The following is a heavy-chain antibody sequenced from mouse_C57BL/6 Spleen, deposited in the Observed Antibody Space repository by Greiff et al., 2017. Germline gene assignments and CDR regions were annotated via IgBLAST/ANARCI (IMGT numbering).Heavy chain of an antibody. CDR3: ARGGDGYYDAMDY. CDR2: SGPGSGST. J-gene: IGHJ4*01. CDR1: GYTFTDYY. V-gene: IGHV1-77*01. D-gene: IGHD2-3*01. Sequence: VQLQESGAELVKPGASVKISCKASGYTFTDYYINWVKQRPGQGLEWIGKSGPGSGSTYYNEKFKGKATLTADKSSSTAYMQLKSLTSEDSAVYYCARGGDGYYDAMDYWGQGTSVTVSS.